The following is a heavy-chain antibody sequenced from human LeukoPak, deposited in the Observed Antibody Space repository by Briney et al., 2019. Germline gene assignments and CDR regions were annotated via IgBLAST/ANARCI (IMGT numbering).Heavy chain of an antibody. Sequence: PSETLSLTCTVSGGSISSYYWSWIRLPPGKGLEWIGYIYYTGATYYNPSLKSRVTISLDTSKNQFSLKLSSVTAADTAVYYCARHQTGYYYYMDVWGKGTTVTVSS. CDR1: GGSISSYY. V-gene: IGHV4-59*08. J-gene: IGHJ6*03. CDR2: IYYTGAT. CDR3: ARHQTGYYYYMDV.